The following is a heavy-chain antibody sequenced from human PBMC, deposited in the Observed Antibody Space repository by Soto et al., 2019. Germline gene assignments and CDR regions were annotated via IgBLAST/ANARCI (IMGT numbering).Heavy chain of an antibody. CDR3: ARDSYFSGSRPAGGAFDI. Sequence: TSETLSLTCTVSGGSVSSGSYYWSWIRQPPGKGLEWIGYIYYSGSTNYNPSLKSRVTISVDTSKNQFSLKLSSVTAADTAVYYCARDSYFSGSRPAGGAFDIWGQGTMVTVSS. D-gene: IGHD3-10*01. J-gene: IGHJ3*02. CDR2: IYYSGST. V-gene: IGHV4-61*01. CDR1: GGSVSSGSYY.